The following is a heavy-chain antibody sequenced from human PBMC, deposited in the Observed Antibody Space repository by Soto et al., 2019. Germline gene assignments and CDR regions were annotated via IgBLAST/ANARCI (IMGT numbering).Heavy chain of an antibody. Sequence: QVQLVQSGAEVKKPGASVKISCKASGYTFTSYDINCVRQATGQGLEWMGWMNPNSGNTGYAQKFQGRVTMTRNTSISTAYLELSSLRSEDTALYYCARTLYGDTVDYWGQGTLVIVSS. CDR1: GYTFTSYD. D-gene: IGHD4-17*01. V-gene: IGHV1-8*01. CDR3: ARTLYGDTVDY. J-gene: IGHJ4*02. CDR2: MNPNSGNT.